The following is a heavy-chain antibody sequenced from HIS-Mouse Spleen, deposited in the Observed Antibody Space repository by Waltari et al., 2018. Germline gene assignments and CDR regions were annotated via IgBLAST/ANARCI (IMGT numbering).Heavy chain of an antibody. CDR1: GGSISSSSYY. J-gene: IGHJ2*01. Sequence: QLQLQESGPGLVKPSETLSLICTVPGGSISSSSYYWGWIRPPPGKGLEWIGSIYYSGSTYYNPSLKSRVTISVDTSKNQFSLKLSSVTAADTAVYYCAREIPYSSSWYDWYFDLWGRGTLVTVSS. V-gene: IGHV4-39*07. CDR3: AREIPYSSSWYDWYFDL. D-gene: IGHD6-13*01. CDR2: IYYSGST.